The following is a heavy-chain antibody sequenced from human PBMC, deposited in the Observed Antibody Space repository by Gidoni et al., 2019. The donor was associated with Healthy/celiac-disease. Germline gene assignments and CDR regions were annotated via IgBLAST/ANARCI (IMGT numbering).Heavy chain of an antibody. CDR1: GFPFGDYA. V-gene: IGHV3-49*05. CDR2: IRSKAYGGTT. D-gene: IGHD6-6*01. Sequence: EVQLVESGGGLVKPGRSLRLSCTASGFPFGDYAMRWFRQGPGKGLEWVGFIRSKAYGGTTEYAASVKGRFTISRDDSKSIAYLQMNSLKTEDTAVYYCTRDEAARPAVYWGQGTLVTVSS. J-gene: IGHJ4*02. CDR3: TRDEAARPAVY.